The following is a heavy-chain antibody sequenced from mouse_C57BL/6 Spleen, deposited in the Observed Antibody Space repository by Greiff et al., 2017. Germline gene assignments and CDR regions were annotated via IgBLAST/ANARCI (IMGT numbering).Heavy chain of an antibody. V-gene: IGHV1-82*01. J-gene: IGHJ2*01. CDR2: ISPGDGDT. Sequence: QVQLKQSGPELVKPGASVKISCKASGYAFSSSWLNWVKQRPGKGLEWIGRISPGDGDTNYNGKFKGKATLTADKSSSTAYMQLSSLTSEDSAVYFCARWRDGGGFDYWGQGTTLTVSS. CDR3: ARWRDGGGFDY. CDR1: GYAFSSSW.